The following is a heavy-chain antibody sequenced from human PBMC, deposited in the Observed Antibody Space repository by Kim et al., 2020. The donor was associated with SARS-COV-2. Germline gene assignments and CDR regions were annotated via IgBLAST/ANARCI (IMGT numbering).Heavy chain of an antibody. J-gene: IGHJ4*02. D-gene: IGHD3-22*01. Sequence: GGSLRLSCAASGFTFSSYGMHWVRQAPGKGLEWVAVISYDGSNKYYADSVKGRFTISRDNSKNTLYLQMNSLGAEDTAVYYCARGLRTEHWYYYDSSGYYYLFWGQGTLVTVSS. CDR3: ARGLRTEHWYYYDSSGYYYLF. CDR1: GFTFSSYG. CDR2: ISYDGSNK. V-gene: IGHV3-30*03.